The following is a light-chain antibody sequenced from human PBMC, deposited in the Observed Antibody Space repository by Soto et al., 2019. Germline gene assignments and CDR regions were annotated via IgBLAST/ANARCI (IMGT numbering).Light chain of an antibody. CDR1: QSIRSN. CDR2: EIS. CDR3: QQYSAWPLT. V-gene: IGKV3-15*01. J-gene: IGKJ3*01. Sequence: EIVMTQSPATLSVSPGERATLSCRASQSIRSNYLAWYQQKPGQAPRLLIHEISTRAPGIPARFSGSGSGTEFTLTISSLQSEELAVYFCQQYSAWPLTFGPGTKVDI.